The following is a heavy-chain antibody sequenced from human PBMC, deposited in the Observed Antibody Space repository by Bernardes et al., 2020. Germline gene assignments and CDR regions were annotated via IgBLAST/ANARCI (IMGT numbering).Heavy chain of an antibody. Sequence: ASVKVSCKASGYTFTSYGISWVRQAPGQGLEWMGWISAYNGNTNYAQKLQGRVTISRDNSKNTLYLQMNSLRAEDTAVYYCAKGIFIIAVAGYFDYWGQGTLVTVSS. CDR2: ISAYNGNT. V-gene: IGHV1-18*01. CDR3: AKGIFIIAVAGYFDY. J-gene: IGHJ4*02. D-gene: IGHD6-19*01. CDR1: GYTFTSYG.